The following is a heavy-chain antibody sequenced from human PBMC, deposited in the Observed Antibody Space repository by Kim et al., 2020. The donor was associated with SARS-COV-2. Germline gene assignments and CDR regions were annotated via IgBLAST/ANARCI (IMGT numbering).Heavy chain of an antibody. CDR2: IIPILGIA. CDR3: ASSGYRQFAFDI. Sequence: SVKVSCKASGGTFSSYAISWVRQAPGQGLEWMGRIIPILGIANYAQKFQGRVTITADKSTSTAYMELSSLRSEDTAVYYCASSGYRQFAFDIWGQGTMVTVSS. CDR1: GGTFSSYA. D-gene: IGHD3-10*01. J-gene: IGHJ3*02. V-gene: IGHV1-69*04.